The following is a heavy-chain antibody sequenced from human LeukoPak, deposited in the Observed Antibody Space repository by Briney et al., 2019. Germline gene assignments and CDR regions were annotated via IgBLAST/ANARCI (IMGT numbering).Heavy chain of an antibody. Sequence: ASVKVSCKASGYTFTSYDINWVRQATGQGLEWMGWMNPNSGNTGYAQKFQGRVTITRNTSISTAYTELSSLRSEDTAVYYCAREGALRAFDIWGQGTMVTVSS. D-gene: IGHD3-10*01. J-gene: IGHJ3*02. CDR1: GYTFTSYD. CDR3: AREGALRAFDI. V-gene: IGHV1-8*03. CDR2: MNPNSGNT.